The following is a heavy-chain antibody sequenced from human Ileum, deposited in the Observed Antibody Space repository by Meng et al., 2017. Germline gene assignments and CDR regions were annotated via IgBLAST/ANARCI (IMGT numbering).Heavy chain of an antibody. Sequence: QVQLQESGPGLVKPSQTLSLTCSLSGGSISSGDYYWSWIRQPPGKGLEWIGYIYYSGSTYYNPSLKSRVTISVDTSKNQFSLKLSSVTAADTAVYYCARENTIFGVVWGSWFDPWGQGTLVTVSS. CDR3: ARENTIFGVVWGSWFDP. D-gene: IGHD3-3*01. V-gene: IGHV4-30-4*01. CDR2: IYYSGST. CDR1: GGSISSGDYY. J-gene: IGHJ5*02.